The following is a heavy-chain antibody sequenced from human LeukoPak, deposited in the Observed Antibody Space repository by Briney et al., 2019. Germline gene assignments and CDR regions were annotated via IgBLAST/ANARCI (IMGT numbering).Heavy chain of an antibody. CDR2: ISYDGSNI. V-gene: IGHV3-30*18. Sequence: PGRSLRLSCAASGFTFSSYAMHWVRQAPGKGLEWVAVISYDGSNIYYTDSVKGRFTISSDNSKNTLYLQMNSLRAEDTAVYYCAKALSHGNTYCYDYWGQGTLVTVSS. J-gene: IGHJ4*02. CDR3: AKALSHGNTYCYDY. CDR1: GFTFSSYA. D-gene: IGHD5-18*01.